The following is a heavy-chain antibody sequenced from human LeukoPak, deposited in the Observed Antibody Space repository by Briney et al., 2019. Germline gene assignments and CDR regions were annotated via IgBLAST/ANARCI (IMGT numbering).Heavy chain of an antibody. Sequence: SETLSLTCTVSGYSISSGYFWSWIRQPAGKGLEWIGRIYPSGNTNYNPSLKSRLTISLDTSKNQFSLNLKSVTAADTAMYYCARDGVVTMELDSWGQGTLVTVSS. CDR1: GYSISSGYF. J-gene: IGHJ4*02. CDR3: ARDGVVTMELDS. D-gene: IGHD3-3*01. CDR2: IYPSGNT. V-gene: IGHV4-38-2*02.